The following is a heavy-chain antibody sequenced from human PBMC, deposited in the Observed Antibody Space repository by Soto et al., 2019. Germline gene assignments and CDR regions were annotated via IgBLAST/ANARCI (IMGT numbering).Heavy chain of an antibody. CDR1: GFIFSSYS. V-gene: IGHV3-21*01. D-gene: IGHD1-26*01. CDR2: ISSSSSYI. CDR3: ARSPYSGSYYIDY. Sequence: EVQLVESGGGLVQPGGSLRLSCAASGFIFSSYSLNWVRQAPGKGLEWVSSISSSSSYIYYADSVKGRFTISRDNAKNSLYLQMNSLRAEDTAVYYCARSPYSGSYYIDYWGQGTLVTVSS. J-gene: IGHJ4*02.